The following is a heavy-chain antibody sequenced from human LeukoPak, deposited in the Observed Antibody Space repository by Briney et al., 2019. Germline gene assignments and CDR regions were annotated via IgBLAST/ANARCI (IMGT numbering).Heavy chain of an antibody. CDR3: AKDSPYGDYFDY. V-gene: IGHV3-74*01. J-gene: IGHJ4*02. CDR1: GFTFSSYW. D-gene: IGHD4-17*01. Sequence: TGGSLRLSCAASGFTFSSYWMHWVRQAPGKGLVWVSRINSDGSSTSYADSVKGRFTISRDNAKNTLYLQMNSLRAEDTAVYYCAKDSPYGDYFDYWGQGTLVTVSS. CDR2: INSDGSST.